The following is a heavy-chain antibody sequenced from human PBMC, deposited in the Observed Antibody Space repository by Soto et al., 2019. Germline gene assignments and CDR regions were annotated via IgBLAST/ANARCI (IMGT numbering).Heavy chain of an antibody. J-gene: IGHJ4*02. Sequence: QVQLVESGGGVVQPGRSLRLSCAASGLTFSSYGMHWVRQAPGKGLQWVAVIWYEGSNKYYAVSVKGRFTISRNNSKNTLYLQMNSLRAEDTAVYYCARDQGRGYNYGFDYWGQGTLVTVSS. CDR1: GLTFSSYG. CDR3: ARDQGRGYNYGFDY. CDR2: IWYEGSNK. D-gene: IGHD5-18*01. V-gene: IGHV3-33*01.